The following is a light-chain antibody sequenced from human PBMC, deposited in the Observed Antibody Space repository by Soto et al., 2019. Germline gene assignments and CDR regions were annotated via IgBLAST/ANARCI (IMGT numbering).Light chain of an antibody. CDR3: QQYNSYSAFT. Sequence: DIQMTQSPSTLSASVGDRVTITCRTSQSISSWLAWYQQKPGKAPKLLIYKASSLESGVPSRFSGSGSGTEFTLTISCLQPYDFATYYCQQYNSYSAFTFGPGTTVDVK. CDR1: QSISSW. V-gene: IGKV1-5*03. J-gene: IGKJ3*01. CDR2: KAS.